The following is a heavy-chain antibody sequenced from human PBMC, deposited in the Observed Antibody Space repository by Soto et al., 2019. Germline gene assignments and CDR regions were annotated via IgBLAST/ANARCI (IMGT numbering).Heavy chain of an antibody. CDR1: GFILSDYW. J-gene: IGHJ4*02. Sequence: EVQLVESGGGLVQPGGSLRLSCAVSGFILSDYWMTWVRQAPGKGLEWVATISPEGSEKYYVDSLKGRFTISRDNAKNSLYLHMISLRAEDTAVDYCARARIDYWGRGPLITVSS. CDR3: ARARIDY. CDR2: ISPEGSEK. V-gene: IGHV3-7*03.